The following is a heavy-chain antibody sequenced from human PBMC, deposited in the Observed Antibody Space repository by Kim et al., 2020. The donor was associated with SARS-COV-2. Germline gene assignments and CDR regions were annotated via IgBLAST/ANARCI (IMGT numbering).Heavy chain of an antibody. Sequence: GGSLRLSCAASGFTFSSYAMSWVRQAQGKGLEWVSAISGSGGSTYYADSVKGRFTISRDNSKNTLYLQMNSLRAEDTAVYYCAKDLRMYMEYSSSWYNWFDPRGQGTLVTVSS. V-gene: IGHV3-23*01. CDR2: ISGSGGST. CDR3: AKDLRMYMEYSSSWYNWFDP. J-gene: IGHJ5*02. CDR1: GFTFSSYA. D-gene: IGHD6-13*01.